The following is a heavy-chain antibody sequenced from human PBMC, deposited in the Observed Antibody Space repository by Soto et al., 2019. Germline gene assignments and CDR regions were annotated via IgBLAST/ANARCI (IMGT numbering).Heavy chain of an antibody. CDR1: GYTFTGYA. D-gene: IGHD2-15*01. Sequence: QVQLVQSGAEVKKPGASVKISCKASGYTFTGYAIHWVRQAPGQRLEWMGWINAGNGDTKYSQRFQGRVTISRDTAASAAYMELSSLRSEDTAVYWCARSGGNGNWLVPWGQGTLVTVSS. CDR3: ARSGGNGNWLVP. J-gene: IGHJ5*02. V-gene: IGHV1-3*01. CDR2: INAGNGDT.